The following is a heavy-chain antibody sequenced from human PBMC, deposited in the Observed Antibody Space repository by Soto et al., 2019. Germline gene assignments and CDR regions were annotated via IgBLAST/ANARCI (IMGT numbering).Heavy chain of an antibody. D-gene: IGHD6-19*01. J-gene: IGHJ4*02. Sequence: PSETLSLTCTVSGGSVSSGSYYWSWIRQPPGKGLEWIGYSYYSGSTNYNPSLKSRVTISVDTSKNQSSLKLSSVTAADTAVYYCPRKQWLAKMFDYWGQGTLVTVSS. CDR1: GGSVSSGSYY. CDR3: PRKQWLAKMFDY. CDR2: SYYSGST. V-gene: IGHV4-61*01.